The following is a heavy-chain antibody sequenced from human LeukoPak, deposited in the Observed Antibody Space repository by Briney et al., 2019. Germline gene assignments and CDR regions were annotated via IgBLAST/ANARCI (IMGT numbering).Heavy chain of an antibody. J-gene: IGHJ6*02. CDR3: AREFFWGSGSYLYFYYYCCMDV. V-gene: IGHV4-31*01. CDR1: GGSISSGGYY. Sequence: SQTLSLTCTVSGGSISSGGYYWSWIPQHTGKGLEWIGYIYYSSSLYYNPSLKSQVTRAVDTAKNHFPLRLSSVPSADTAVYYWAREFFWGSGSYLYFYYYCCMDVWGQGTTVTVSS. CDR2: IYYSSSL. D-gene: IGHD3-10*01.